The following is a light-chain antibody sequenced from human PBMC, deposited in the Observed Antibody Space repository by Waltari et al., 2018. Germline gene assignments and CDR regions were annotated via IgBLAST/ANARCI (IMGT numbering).Light chain of an antibody. Sequence: QSALTQEASVSGTVGQKVTLSCTGNSNNVGSYAVGWYQQISHGAPKTVMFGNSLPSGIPDRFSGSTSGATASRTISGLQPEDEADYYCSTGDCSLRAWVFGGGTKLPVL. V-gene: IGLV1-44*01. CDR3: STGDCSLRAWV. CDR1: SNNVGSYA. CDR2: GNS. J-gene: IGLJ3*02.